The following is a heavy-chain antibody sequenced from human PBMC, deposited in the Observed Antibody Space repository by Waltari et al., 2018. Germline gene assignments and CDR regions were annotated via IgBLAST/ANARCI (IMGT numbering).Heavy chain of an antibody. D-gene: IGHD2-15*01. CDR2: VHGGKT. J-gene: IGHJ4*02. V-gene: IGHV4-4*02. CDR1: W. CDR3: ARDRGRGLYLDS. Sequence: WWSWVRQPPGKGLEWIGQVHGGKTNYNPSFASRVTVSLDTPNNQCSLRVTSVTAADSAIYYCARDRGRGLYLDSWGPGTLVAVSP.